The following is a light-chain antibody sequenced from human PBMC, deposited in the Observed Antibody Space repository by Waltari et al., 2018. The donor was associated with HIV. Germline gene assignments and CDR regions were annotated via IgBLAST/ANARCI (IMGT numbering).Light chain of an antibody. CDR3: QQSYNTPPL. V-gene: IGKV1-39*01. Sequence: DIQMTQSPSSLSASVGDRVTITCRASQSISSYLNWYLHKPGKAPKLLIYAASSLRSGVPSRFSGSGSGTDFTLTISSLQPEDFATYYCQQSYNTPPLFGQGTRLEIK. J-gene: IGKJ5*01. CDR1: QSISSY. CDR2: AAS.